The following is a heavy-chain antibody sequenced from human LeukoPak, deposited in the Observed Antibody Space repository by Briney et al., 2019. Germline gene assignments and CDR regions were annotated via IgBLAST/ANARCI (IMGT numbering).Heavy chain of an antibody. Sequence: ASVKVSCKASGYTFTSYAMHWVRQAPGQRLEWMGWINAGNGNTKYSQKFQGRVTITRDTSASTAYMELSSLRSEDTAVYYCARSSPRYDSSGYFSFDYWGQGTLVTVSS. J-gene: IGHJ4*02. CDR3: ARSSPRYDSSGYFSFDY. CDR1: GYTFTSYA. V-gene: IGHV1-3*01. CDR2: INAGNGNT. D-gene: IGHD3-22*01.